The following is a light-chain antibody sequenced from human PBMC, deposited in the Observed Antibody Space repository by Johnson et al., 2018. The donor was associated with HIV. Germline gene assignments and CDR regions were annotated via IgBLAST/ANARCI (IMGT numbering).Light chain of an antibody. Sequence: QSVLTQPPSVSAAPGQKVTISCSGSSSNIGNNYVSWYQQLPGTAPKPLIYDNNKRPSGIPDRFSGSKSGTSGTLGITGLQTGDVADYYCGIWDRSLRAYVFGTGSKVTVL. V-gene: IGLV1-51*01. J-gene: IGLJ1*01. CDR3: GIWDRSLRAYV. CDR2: DNN. CDR1: SSNIGNNY.